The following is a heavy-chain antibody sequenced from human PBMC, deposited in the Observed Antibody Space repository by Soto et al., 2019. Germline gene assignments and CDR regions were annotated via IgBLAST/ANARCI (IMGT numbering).Heavy chain of an antibody. J-gene: IGHJ4*02. Sequence: ASVKVSCKASGYTFAGYYMHWVRQAPGQGLEWMGWINPNSGGTNYAQKFQGWVTMTRDTSISTAYMELSRLRSDDTAVYYCARDHFYGASPFDYWGQGTLVTVSS. V-gene: IGHV1-2*04. CDR1: GYTFAGYY. CDR2: INPNSGGT. D-gene: IGHD4-17*01. CDR3: ARDHFYGASPFDY.